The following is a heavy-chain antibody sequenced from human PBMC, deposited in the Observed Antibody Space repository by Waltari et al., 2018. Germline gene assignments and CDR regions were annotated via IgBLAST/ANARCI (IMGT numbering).Heavy chain of an antibody. V-gene: IGHV3-30*02. J-gene: IGHJ4*02. CDR3: AKEPSAYSNFWSAYD. D-gene: IGHD3-3*01. CDR2: IPYGGNNK. Sequence: QVLLVESGGGVVQPGGSLTLSCAASGFTFSTYGMHWVRQAPGKGLEWVACIPYGGNNKYYADSVKGRFTISRDNSKNALYLQMNSLRPEDTALYYCAKEPSAYSNFWSAYDWGQGTLVTVSS. CDR1: GFTFSTYG.